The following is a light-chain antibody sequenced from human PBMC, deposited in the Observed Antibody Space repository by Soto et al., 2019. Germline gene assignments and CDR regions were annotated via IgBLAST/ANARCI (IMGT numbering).Light chain of an antibody. CDR3: QAWDSSTGV. V-gene: IGLV3-1*01. CDR2: XXX. Sequence: SYELTQPPSVSVSPGQTASITCSGDKLGDKYACWYQQKPGQSPVLVIXXXXKRPSGIPERFSGSNSGNTATLTISGTQAXXXADYYCQAWDSSTGVFGTGTKLTVL. CDR1: KLGDKY. J-gene: IGLJ1*01.